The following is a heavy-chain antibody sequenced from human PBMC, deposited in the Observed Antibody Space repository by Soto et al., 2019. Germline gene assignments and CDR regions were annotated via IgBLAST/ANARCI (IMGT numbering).Heavy chain of an antibody. V-gene: IGHV4-34*01. CDR2: INHSGST. J-gene: IGHJ4*02. CDR3: ARAPSPHRPSPDN. Sequence: SETLSLTCAVYGGSFSGYYWSWIRQPPGKGLEWIGEINHSGSTNYNPSLKSRVTISVDTSKNQFSLKLSSVTAADTAVYYCARAPSPHRPSPDNCGQGTLVTVSS. CDR1: GGSFSGYY.